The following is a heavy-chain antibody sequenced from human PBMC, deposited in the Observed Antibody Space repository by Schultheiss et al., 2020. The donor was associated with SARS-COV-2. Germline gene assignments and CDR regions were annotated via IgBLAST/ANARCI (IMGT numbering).Heavy chain of an antibody. CDR3: ARHGDSTSDFDY. CDR1: GGSISRYY. Sequence: SETLSLTCTVSGGSISRYYWSWIRQPPGKGLEWIGYIYYSGSTNYNPSLKSRVTISVDTSKNQFSLKLSSVTAADTAVYYCARHGDSTSDFDYWGQGTLVTVSS. J-gene: IGHJ4*02. V-gene: IGHV4-59*08. CDR2: IYYSGST. D-gene: IGHD2-2*01.